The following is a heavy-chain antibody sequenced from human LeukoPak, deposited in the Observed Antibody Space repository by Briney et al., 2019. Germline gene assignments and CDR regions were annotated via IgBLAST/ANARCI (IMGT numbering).Heavy chain of an antibody. V-gene: IGHV3-43*01. CDR1: GFVFDGYT. Sequence: GESLRLSCAASGFVFDGYTMHWVRQAPGKGLEWVSLISWDGVIAHYSDSVKGRFTISRDNSKNSLYLQMNSLRTEDSALYYCAKEVSGGSYYEWVENWGQGTLVTVSS. CDR2: ISWDGVIA. J-gene: IGHJ4*02. CDR3: AKEVSGGSYYEWVEN. D-gene: IGHD3-16*01.